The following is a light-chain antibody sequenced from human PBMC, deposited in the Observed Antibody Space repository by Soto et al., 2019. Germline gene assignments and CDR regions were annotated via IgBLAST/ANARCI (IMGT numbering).Light chain of an antibody. J-gene: IGKJ2*01. CDR2: GAS. CDR3: QQYNKWPYT. Sequence: EIVMTQSPVTLSVSPGESATLSCRASQSVSSSVSSNLAWYQQKPGQAPRLLMYGASTRATGIPARFSGSGSGTEFTLTISSLQFEDFAVYFCQQYNKWPYTFGQGTKLEIK. V-gene: IGKV3-15*01. CDR1: QSVSSSVSSN.